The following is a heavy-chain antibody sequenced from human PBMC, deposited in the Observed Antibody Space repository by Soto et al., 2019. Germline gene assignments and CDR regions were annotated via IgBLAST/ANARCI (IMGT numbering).Heavy chain of an antibody. Sequence: QVQLVESGGGVVQPGGSLRLSCAASGFTFSSFALHWVRQAPGKGLEWVAVISSDGRNKYYADSVKGRFTISRDASKNTLYLQMNSLRAEDTAVYYCAKDGGPLVVLVAALSYWGQGTLVTVSS. D-gene: IGHD2-15*01. CDR1: GFTFSSFA. CDR2: ISSDGRNK. CDR3: AKDGGPLVVLVAALSY. J-gene: IGHJ4*02. V-gene: IGHV3-30*18.